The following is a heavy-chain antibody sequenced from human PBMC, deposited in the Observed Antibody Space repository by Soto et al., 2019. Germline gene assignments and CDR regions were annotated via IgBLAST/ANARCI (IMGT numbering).Heavy chain of an antibody. CDR2: IWYDGSNK. V-gene: IGHV3-30*02. D-gene: IGHD2-2*02. CDR1: GFTFSSYG. J-gene: IGHJ3*02. CDR3: VKALSARYTSTRAFDI. Sequence: GGSLSLSCAASGFTFSSYGMHWVRQAPGKGLEWVAVIWYDGSNKYYADSVKGRFTISRDNSKNTLYLQMNSLRVEDTAVYYCVKALSARYTSTRAFDIWGQGTMVTVSS.